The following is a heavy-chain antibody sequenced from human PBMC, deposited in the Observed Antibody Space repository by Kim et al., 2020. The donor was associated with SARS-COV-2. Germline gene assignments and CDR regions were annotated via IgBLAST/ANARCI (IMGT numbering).Heavy chain of an antibody. Sequence: GSTYDADSVKGRFTISRDNSKNTLYLQMNSLRAEDTAVYYCAKFTFRGGGWGQGTLVTVSS. CDR3: AKFTFRGGG. J-gene: IGHJ4*02. D-gene: IGHD2-15*01. CDR2: GST. V-gene: IGHV3-23*01.